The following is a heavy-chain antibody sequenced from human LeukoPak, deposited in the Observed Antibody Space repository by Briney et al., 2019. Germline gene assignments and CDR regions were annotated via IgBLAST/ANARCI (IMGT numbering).Heavy chain of an antibody. V-gene: IGHV4-59*08. D-gene: IGHD3-3*01. CDR3: ARVRTDYDFWSGYYTLDY. CDR1: GGSISSYY. CDR2: IYYSGST. Sequence: PSETLSLTCTVSGGSISSYYWSWIRQPPGKGLEWIGYIYYSGSTNYNPSLKSRVTISVDTSKNQFSLKLSSVTAADTAVYYCARVRTDYDFWSGYYTLDYWGQGTLVTVSS. J-gene: IGHJ4*02.